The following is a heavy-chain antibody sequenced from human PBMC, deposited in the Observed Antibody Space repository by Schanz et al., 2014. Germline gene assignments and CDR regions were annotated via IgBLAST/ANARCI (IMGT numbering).Heavy chain of an antibody. V-gene: IGHV3-23*04. CDR1: GFTFSSYA. CDR3: ARDKGGYYPFDY. J-gene: IGHJ4*02. Sequence: EVQLVESGGGVVRPGGSLRLSCAASGFTFSSYAMSWVRQAPGKGLEWVSAISGSGGSTYYADSVKGRFTISRDNLKNTVYLQMNSLRAGDTAVYYCARDKGGYYPFDYWGRGTLVTVSS. D-gene: IGHD3-3*01. CDR2: ISGSGGST.